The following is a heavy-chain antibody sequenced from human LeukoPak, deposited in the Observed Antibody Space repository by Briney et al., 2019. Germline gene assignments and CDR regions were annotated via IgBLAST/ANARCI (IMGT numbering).Heavy chain of an antibody. J-gene: IGHJ4*02. Sequence: GASVKVSCKASGYTFTRYGIIWVRQAPGQGLEWMGWISANNGNTNYAQKLQGRVTMTEDTSTDTAYMELSSLRSEDTAVYYCATWNVLLWFGELSGGVYYFDYWGQGTLVTVSS. D-gene: IGHD3-10*01. CDR1: GYTFTRYG. CDR2: ISANNGNT. CDR3: ATWNVLLWFGELSGGVYYFDY. V-gene: IGHV1-18*01.